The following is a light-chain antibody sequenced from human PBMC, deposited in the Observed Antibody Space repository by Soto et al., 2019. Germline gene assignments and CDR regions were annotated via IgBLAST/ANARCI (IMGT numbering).Light chain of an antibody. V-gene: IGKV1-39*01. CDR2: AAS. J-gene: IGKJ5*01. CDR1: QRISSY. CDR3: QQSYSTIT. Sequence: DIQMTQSPSSLSASVVDRVTITCRASQRISSYLNWYQQKPGKAPKLLIYAASSLQSGVPSRFSGSGSGTDFTLTISSLQPEDFATYYCQQSYSTITFGQGTRLEIK.